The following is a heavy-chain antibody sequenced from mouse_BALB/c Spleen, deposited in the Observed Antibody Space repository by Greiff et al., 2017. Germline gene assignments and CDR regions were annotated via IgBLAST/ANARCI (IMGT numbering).Heavy chain of an antibody. Sequence: EVKVVESGGGLVKPGGSLKLSCAASGFTFSDYYMYWVRQTPEKRLEWVATISDGGSYTYYPDSVKGRFTISRDNAKNNLYLQMSSLKSEDTAMYYCARPYYYGSSQFAYWGQGTLVTVSA. J-gene: IGHJ3*01. V-gene: IGHV5-4*02. CDR2: ISDGGSYT. CDR1: GFTFSDYY. CDR3: ARPYYYGSSQFAY. D-gene: IGHD1-1*01.